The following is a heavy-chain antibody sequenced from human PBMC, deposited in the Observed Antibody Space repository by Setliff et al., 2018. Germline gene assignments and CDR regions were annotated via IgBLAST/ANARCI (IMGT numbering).Heavy chain of an antibody. CDR3: AKSRLGGHHGWFDP. CDR2: VSGAGDFT. Sequence: GVLRLSCAASGFTFTSYAMTWVRQAPGKGLEWVSTVSGAGDFTYYADSVKGRFTISRDNSKNTLFLQMNSLRAEDTAVYYCAKSRLGGHHGWFDPWGQGTLVTVSS. D-gene: IGHD3-16*01. V-gene: IGHV3-23*01. CDR1: GFTFTSYA. J-gene: IGHJ5*02.